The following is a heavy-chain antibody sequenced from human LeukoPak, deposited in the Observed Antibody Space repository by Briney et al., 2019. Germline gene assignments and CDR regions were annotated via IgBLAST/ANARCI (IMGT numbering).Heavy chain of an antibody. J-gene: IGHJ6*02. Sequence: SETLSLTCTVSGGSISSYYWSWIRQPPGKGLEWIGYIYYSGSTNYNPSLKSRVTISVDRSKNQFSLKLSSVTAADTAVYYCARGGDYGDYPYYYYGMDVWGQGTTVTVSS. D-gene: IGHD4-17*01. CDR1: GGSISSYY. CDR2: IYYSGST. V-gene: IGHV4-59*12. CDR3: ARGGDYGDYPYYYYGMDV.